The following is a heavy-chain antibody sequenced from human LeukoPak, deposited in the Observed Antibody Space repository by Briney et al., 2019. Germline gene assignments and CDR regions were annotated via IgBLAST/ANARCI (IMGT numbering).Heavy chain of an antibody. D-gene: IGHD2-15*01. V-gene: IGHV4-30-4*01. CDR3: AREYCSGGSCYSGKGFDP. CDR1: GVSISSGDYY. CDR2: IYYSGST. J-gene: IGHJ5*02. Sequence: SEALSLTCTVSGVSISSGDYYWSWIRQPPGKGLEWIGYIYYSGSTYYNPSLKSRVTISVDTSKNQFSLKLSSVTAADTAVYYCAREYCSGGSCYSGKGFDPWGQGTLVTVSS.